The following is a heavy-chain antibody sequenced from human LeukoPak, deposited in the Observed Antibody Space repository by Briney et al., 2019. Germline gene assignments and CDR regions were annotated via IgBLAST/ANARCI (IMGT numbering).Heavy chain of an antibody. CDR2: IYYSGST. D-gene: IGHD6-13*01. CDR1: GGSISSHY. J-gene: IGHJ5*02. V-gene: IGHV4-59*11. Sequence: SETLSLTCTVSGGSISSHYWSWIRQPPGKGLGWIGYIYYSGSTNYNPSLKSRVTISVDTSKNQFSLKLSSVTAADTAVYYCARVAAAGTRGWFDPWGQGTLVTVSS. CDR3: ARVAAAGTRGWFDP.